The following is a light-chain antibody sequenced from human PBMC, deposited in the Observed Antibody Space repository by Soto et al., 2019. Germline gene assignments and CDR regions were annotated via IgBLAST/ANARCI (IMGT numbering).Light chain of an antibody. J-gene: IGLJ1*01. V-gene: IGLV1-40*01. CDR2: GNT. CDR3: QSYDNMVSPYNFV. Sequence: LTQPPSVSGAPGQRVTISCTGSSSNLGSGYDVQWYQQLPGAAPKLLIYGNTNRPSGVPDRFSGSKSGTSASLAISGLQAEDEAEYFCQSYDNMVSPYNFVFGTGTKLTVL. CDR1: SSNLGSGYD.